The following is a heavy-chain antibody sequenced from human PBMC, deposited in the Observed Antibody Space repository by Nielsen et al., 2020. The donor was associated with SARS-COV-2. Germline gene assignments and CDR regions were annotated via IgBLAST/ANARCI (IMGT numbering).Heavy chain of an antibody. CDR2: IRGSGGSR. CDR1: GFTFDTYV. D-gene: IGHD6-6*01. V-gene: IGHV3-23*01. Sequence: GGSLRLSCAASGFTFDTYVMNWVRQAPGKGLEWVSGIRGSGGSRYYAESVKGRFTVSRDNSNNILYLQMSSLRAEDTAVYYCAKTSYSSSTPYYFSYAMDVWGQGTTVTVSS. J-gene: IGHJ6*02. CDR3: AKTSYSSSTPYYFSYAMDV.